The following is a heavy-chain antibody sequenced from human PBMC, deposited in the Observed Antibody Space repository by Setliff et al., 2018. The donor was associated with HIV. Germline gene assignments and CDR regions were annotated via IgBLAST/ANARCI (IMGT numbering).Heavy chain of an antibody. V-gene: IGHV1-69*13. J-gene: IGHJ4*02. CDR2: IIPILGPA. CDR3: ARGLGNFVPDLIGYFDY. D-gene: IGHD3-3*02. CDR1: GGTFSSYA. Sequence: ASVKVSCKASGGTFSSYAISWVRQAPGRGLERMGGIIPILGPANYAQKFQGRVTITAGEYTTTSYMELRNLRSEDTAIYYCARGLGNFVPDLIGYFDYWGQGTLVTVSS.